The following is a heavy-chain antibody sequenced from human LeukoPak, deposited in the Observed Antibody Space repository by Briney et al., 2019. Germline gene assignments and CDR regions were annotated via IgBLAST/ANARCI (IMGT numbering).Heavy chain of an antibody. Sequence: SLKVSCKVSRGTLSSYVISCVRLSPGHGHEWWGRTIPILGIATSAQTFQSGVTITADKSTSTAYMELTSLRSEDTAVYYCARRCMVRGVIIPSADDYWGHGTLVTVSS. J-gene: IGHJ4*01. CDR1: RGTLSSYV. CDR2: TIPILGIA. D-gene: IGHD3-10*01. V-gene: IGHV1-69*04. CDR3: ARRCMVRGVIIPSADDY.